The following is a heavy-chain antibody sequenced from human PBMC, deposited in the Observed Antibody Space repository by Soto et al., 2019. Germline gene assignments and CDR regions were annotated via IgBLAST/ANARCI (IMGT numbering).Heavy chain of an antibody. D-gene: IGHD3-3*01. CDR1: GGSISSGGYY. V-gene: IGHV4-31*03. J-gene: IGHJ5*02. CDR3: ARERFLEWLLGVDP. Sequence: QVQLQESGPGLVKPSQTLSLTCTVSGGSISSGGYYWSWIRQHPGKGLEWIGYIYYSGSTYYNPSLKSRVTISVDTSKNQFSLKLSSVTAADTAVYYCARERFLEWLLGVDPWGQGTLVTVSS. CDR2: IYYSGST.